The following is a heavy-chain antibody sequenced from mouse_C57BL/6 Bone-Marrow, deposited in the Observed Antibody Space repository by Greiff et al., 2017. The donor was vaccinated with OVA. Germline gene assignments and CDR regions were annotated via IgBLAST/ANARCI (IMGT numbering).Heavy chain of an antibody. Sequence: DVQLVESGGGLVQPGGSLKLSCAASGFTFSDYYMYWVRQTPEKRLEWVAYISNGGGSTYYPDTVKGRFTISRDNAKNTLYLQMSRLKSEDTAMYYCARHDDYDSFAYWGQGTLVTVSA. CDR3: ARHDDYDSFAY. CDR2: ISNGGGST. D-gene: IGHD2-4*01. CDR1: GFTFSDYY. J-gene: IGHJ3*01. V-gene: IGHV5-12*01.